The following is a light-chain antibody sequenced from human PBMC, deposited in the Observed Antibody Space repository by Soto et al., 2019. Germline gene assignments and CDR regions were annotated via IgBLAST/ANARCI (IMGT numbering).Light chain of an antibody. V-gene: IGLV2-14*01. Sequence: QSVLTQPATVSASPGNSITISCTGTSGDIGSYNRVSWYQQHPGKAPKLIIYEVTDRPSGVSNRFSGSKSGNTASLTISGLQAEGEAEYYCSSYTNINTRACVFGTGTKVTVL. CDR1: SGDIGSYNR. CDR2: EVT. J-gene: IGLJ1*01. CDR3: SSYTNINTRACV.